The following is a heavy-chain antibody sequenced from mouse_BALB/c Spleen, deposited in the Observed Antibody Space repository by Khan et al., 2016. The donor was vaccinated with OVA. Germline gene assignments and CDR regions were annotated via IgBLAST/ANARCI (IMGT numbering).Heavy chain of an antibody. V-gene: IGHV1S135*01. CDR2: IDPFNGGT. CDR3: ARGAFGY. Sequence: VQLQQSGPGLMKPGASVNISCKASGYSFTSYYIHWVRQSHGKSLEWIGYIDPFNGGTDYHQQFKGKATLTVDKSSSTAYMHLSSLTSEDSAVYYCARGAFGYWGQGTLVTVSA. CDR1: GYSFTSYY. J-gene: IGHJ3*01.